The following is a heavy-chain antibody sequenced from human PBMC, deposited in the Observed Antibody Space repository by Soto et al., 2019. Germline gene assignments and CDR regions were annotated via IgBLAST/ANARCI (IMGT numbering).Heavy chain of an antibody. V-gene: IGHV3-23*01. Sequence: EVQLLESGGGLVQPGGSLRLSCAASGFTFSSYALSWVRQAPGKGLEWVSGIVGSGASAYYADSVKGRFNISRDNSKNTLFLQRNSLRAEDTAVYYCAKDLQFSGSFGLYYFDYWGQGTLVTVSS. CDR1: GFTFSSYA. CDR2: IVGSGASA. CDR3: AKDLQFSGSFGLYYFDY. J-gene: IGHJ4*02. D-gene: IGHD6-19*01.